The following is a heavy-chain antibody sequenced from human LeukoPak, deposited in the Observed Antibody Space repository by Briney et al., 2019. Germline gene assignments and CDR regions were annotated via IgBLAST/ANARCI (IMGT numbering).Heavy chain of an antibody. J-gene: IGHJ4*02. CDR1: GFTFSSYG. D-gene: IGHD5-12*01. CDR3: ATTNIVATYYFDY. CDR2: IWYDGSNK. Sequence: GRSLRLSCAASGFTFSSYGMHWVRQAPGKGLERVAVIWYDGSNKYYADSVKGRFTISRDNSKNTLYLQMNSLRAEDTAVYYCATTNIVATYYFDYWGQGTLVTVSS. V-gene: IGHV3-33*01.